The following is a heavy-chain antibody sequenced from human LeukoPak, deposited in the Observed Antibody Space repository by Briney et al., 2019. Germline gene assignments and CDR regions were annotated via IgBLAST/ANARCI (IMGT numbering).Heavy chain of an antibody. CDR1: GFTFSSYG. CDR2: IRYDGSNK. Sequence: GGSLRLSCAASGFTFSSYGMHWVRQAPGKGLEWVAFIRYDGSNKYYADSVKGRFTISRDNSKNTLYLQMNSLRAEDTAVYYCAKATFCGGGNCGFDYWGQGTLVTVSS. D-gene: IGHD2-15*01. CDR3: AKATFCGGGNCGFDY. V-gene: IGHV3-30*02. J-gene: IGHJ4*02.